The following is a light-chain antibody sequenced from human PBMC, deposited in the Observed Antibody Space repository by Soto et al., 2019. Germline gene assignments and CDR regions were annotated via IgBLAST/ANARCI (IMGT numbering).Light chain of an antibody. CDR2: GAS. CDR1: QSVSSSY. J-gene: IGKJ2*01. V-gene: IGKV3-20*01. Sequence: EIVLTQSPGTLSLSPGERATLSCRASQSVSSSYLAWYQQKPGQAPRLLIYGASSRATGIPDRFSGSGSGTDFTINITRLEPEDFAMYYCQQYGSSPYTFGQGTKLEIK. CDR3: QQYGSSPYT.